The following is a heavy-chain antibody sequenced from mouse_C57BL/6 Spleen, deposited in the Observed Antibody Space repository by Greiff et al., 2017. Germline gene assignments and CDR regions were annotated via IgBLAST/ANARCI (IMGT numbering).Heavy chain of an antibody. D-gene: IGHD2-5*01. J-gene: IGHJ4*01. CDR3: ARASNYDYAMDY. V-gene: IGHV5-17*01. CDR2: ISSGSSTI. Sequence: DVHLVESGGGLVKPGGSLKLSCAASGFTFSDYGMHWVRQAPEKGLEWVAYISSGSSTIYYADTVKGRFTISRDNAKNTLFLQMTSLRSEDTAMYYCARASNYDYAMDYWGQGTSVTVSS. CDR1: GFTFSDYG.